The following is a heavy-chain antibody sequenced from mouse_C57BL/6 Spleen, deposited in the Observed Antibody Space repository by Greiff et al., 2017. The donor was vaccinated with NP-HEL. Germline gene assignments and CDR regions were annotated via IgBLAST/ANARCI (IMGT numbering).Heavy chain of an antibody. V-gene: IGHV5-4*01. D-gene: IGHD1-1*01. J-gene: IGHJ3*01. Sequence: EVQLVESGGGLVKPGGSLKLSCAASGFTFSSYAMSWVRQTPEKRLEWVATISDGGSYTYYPDNVKGRFTISRDNAKNNLYLQMSHLKSEDTAMYYCARDHMGGSSPLAYWGQGTLVTVSA. CDR1: GFTFSSYA. CDR2: ISDGGSYT. CDR3: ARDHMGGSSPLAY.